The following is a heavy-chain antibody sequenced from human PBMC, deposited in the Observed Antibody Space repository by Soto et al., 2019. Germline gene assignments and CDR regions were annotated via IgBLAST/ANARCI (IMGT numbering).Heavy chain of an antibody. V-gene: IGHV1-18*01. Sequence: GALLKVSCNASGYTFTSAGISRVRQAPGQGLEWMGWISAYNGNTNYAQKHQGRVTMTTNTSTSTAYMELRSLRSDDTAVYYCARDRGDYYFWSGSSDAFDIWGQGTMVTVSS. D-gene: IGHD3-3*01. J-gene: IGHJ3*02. CDR1: GYTFTSAG. CDR2: ISAYNGNT. CDR3: ARDRGDYYFWSGSSDAFDI.